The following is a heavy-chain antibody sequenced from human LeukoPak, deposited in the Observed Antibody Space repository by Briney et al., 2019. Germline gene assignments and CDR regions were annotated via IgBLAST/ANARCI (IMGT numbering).Heavy chain of an antibody. V-gene: IGHV3-21*04. CDR3: AKDWRPYYYGSGSYDY. D-gene: IGHD3-10*01. CDR1: GFTFSSYS. Sequence: GGSLRLSCAASGFTFSSYSMNWVRQAPGKGLEWVSSISSSSSYIYYADSVKGRFTISRGNSKNTLYLQMNSLRAEDTAVYYCAKDWRPYYYGSGSYDYWGQGTLVTVSS. CDR2: ISSSSSYI. J-gene: IGHJ4*02.